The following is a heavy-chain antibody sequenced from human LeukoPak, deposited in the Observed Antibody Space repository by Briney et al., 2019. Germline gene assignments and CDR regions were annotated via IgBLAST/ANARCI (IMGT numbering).Heavy chain of an antibody. CDR2: ISSSGSTI. D-gene: IGHD3-22*01. V-gene: IGHV3-48*03. Sequence: GGSLRLSCAASGFTFSSYEMNWVRQAPGKGLEWVSYISSSGSTIYYADSVKGRFTISRDNAKNSLYLQMNSLRAEDTAVYYCARQSSTRRSITMMRGNWFDPWGQGTLVTVSS. CDR3: ARQSSTRRSITMMRGNWFDP. CDR1: GFTFSSYE. J-gene: IGHJ5*02.